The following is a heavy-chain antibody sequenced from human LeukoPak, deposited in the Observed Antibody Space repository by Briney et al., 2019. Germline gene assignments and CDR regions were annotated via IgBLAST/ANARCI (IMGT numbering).Heavy chain of an antibody. CDR3: ARYTYYYGSGGIDY. J-gene: IGHJ4*02. V-gene: IGHV4-34*01. CDR1: GGSFSGYY. Sequence: PSETLSLTCAVYGGSFSGYYWSWIRQPPGKGLEWIGEINHSGSTYYNPSLKSRVTISVDTSKNQFSLKLSSVTAADTAVYYCARYTYYYGSGGIDYWGQGTLVTVSS. CDR2: INHSGST. D-gene: IGHD3-10*01.